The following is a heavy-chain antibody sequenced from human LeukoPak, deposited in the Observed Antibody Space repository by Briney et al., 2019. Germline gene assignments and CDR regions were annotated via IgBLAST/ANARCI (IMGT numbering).Heavy chain of an antibody. D-gene: IGHD5-18*01. Sequence: SETLSLTCAVYGGSFSGYYWSWIRQPPGKGLEWIGGINHSGSTNYNPSPKSRVTISVDTSKNQFSLKLSSVTAADTAVYYCARVCAAPGYSYGLRWFDPWGQGTLVTVSS. J-gene: IGHJ5*02. CDR2: INHSGST. CDR1: GGSFSGYY. CDR3: ARVCAAPGYSYGLRWFDP. V-gene: IGHV4-34*01.